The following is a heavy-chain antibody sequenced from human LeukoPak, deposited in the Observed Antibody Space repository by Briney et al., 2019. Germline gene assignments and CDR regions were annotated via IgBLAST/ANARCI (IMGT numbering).Heavy chain of an antibody. CDR3: ARGGDYYDSSGYSYYFDY. D-gene: IGHD3-22*01. Sequence: SVKVSCTASGGTFSSYAISWVRQAPGQGLEWMGGIIAIFGIANYAQKFQGRVTISADESTSTAYMELSSLKSEDTAVYDCARGGDYYDSSGYSYYFDYWGQGTLVTVSS. J-gene: IGHJ4*02. CDR1: GGTFSSYA. CDR2: IIAIFGIA. V-gene: IGHV1-69*01.